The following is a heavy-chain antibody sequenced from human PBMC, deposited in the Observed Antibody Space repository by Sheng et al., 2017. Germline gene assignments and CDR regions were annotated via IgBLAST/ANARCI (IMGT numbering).Heavy chain of an antibody. CDR2: INHSGST. CDR3: ARLAYFSTSRWDYYYYGMDV. Sequence: QVQLQQWGAGLLKPSETLSLTCAVYGGSFSGYYWSWIRQPPGKGLEWIGEINHSGSTNYNPSLKSRVTISVDTSKNQFSLKLSSVTAADTAVYYCARLAYFSTSRWDYYYYGMDVWGQGTTVTVSS. D-gene: IGHD2-2*01. V-gene: IGHV4-34*01. CDR1: GGSFSGYY. J-gene: IGHJ6*02.